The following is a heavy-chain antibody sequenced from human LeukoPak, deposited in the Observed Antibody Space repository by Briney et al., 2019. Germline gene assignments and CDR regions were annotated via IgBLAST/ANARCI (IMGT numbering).Heavy chain of an antibody. Sequence: GGSLRLSCAASGFTFSSYWMHWVRQAPGKGLVWVSRINSDGSSTSYADSVKGRFTISRDNAKNSLYLQMNSLRAEDTAVYYCARDDSSGYYLIQWGQGTLVTVSS. CDR1: GFTFSSYW. CDR2: INSDGSST. CDR3: ARDDSSGYYLIQ. D-gene: IGHD3-22*01. J-gene: IGHJ4*02. V-gene: IGHV3-74*01.